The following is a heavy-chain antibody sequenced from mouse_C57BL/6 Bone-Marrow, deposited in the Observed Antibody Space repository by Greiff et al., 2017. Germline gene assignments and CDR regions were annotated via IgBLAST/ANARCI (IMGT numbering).Heavy chain of an antibody. CDR1: GYTFTSYW. CDR2: INPSSGYT. J-gene: IGHJ2*01. Sequence: VKVVESGAELAKPGASVKLSCKASGYTFTSYWMHWVKQRPGQGLEWIGNINPSSGYTKYNQKFKDKATLTADKSSSTAYMQRSSLTSEDSAVYYCASVLGKDYGGKGTTLTVSS. CDR3: ASVLGKDY. V-gene: IGHV1-7*01. D-gene: IGHD4-1*01.